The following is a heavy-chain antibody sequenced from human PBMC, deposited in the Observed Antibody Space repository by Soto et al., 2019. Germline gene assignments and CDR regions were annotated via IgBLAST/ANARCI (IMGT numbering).Heavy chain of an antibody. CDR3: AKDVTAAGDNYYTTGLDV. Sequence: QVQLVESGGGVVQPGKSVRLSCAASGFTFSLYGIHWVRQAPGKGLEWVAFITYEGSHQDYVDSVKGRFTLSRDNSKNLVYLQMNSLRPEDTAVYYCAKDVTAAGDNYYTTGLDVWGHGTTVTVSS. CDR1: GFTFSLYG. D-gene: IGHD6-13*01. CDR2: ITYEGSHQ. V-gene: IGHV3-30*18. J-gene: IGHJ6*02.